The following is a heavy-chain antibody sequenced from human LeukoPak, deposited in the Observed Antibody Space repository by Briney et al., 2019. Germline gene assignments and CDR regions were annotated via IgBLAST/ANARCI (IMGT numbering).Heavy chain of an antibody. J-gene: IGHJ5*02. Sequence: GGSLRLSCTASGFTFGDYAMSWVHQAPGKGLEWVGFIRSKAYGGTTEYAASVKGRFTISRDDSKSIAYLQMNSLKTEDTAVYYCTRSGNLDPWGQGTLVTVSS. CDR3: TRSGNLDP. CDR1: GFTFGDYA. V-gene: IGHV3-49*04. CDR2: IRSKAYGGTT. D-gene: IGHD1-26*01.